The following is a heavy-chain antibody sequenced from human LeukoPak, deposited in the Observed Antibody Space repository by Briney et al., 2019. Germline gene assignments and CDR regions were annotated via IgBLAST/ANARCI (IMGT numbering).Heavy chain of an antibody. J-gene: IGHJ4*02. CDR2: INHSGST. CDR1: GGSFSGYY. D-gene: IGHD3-10*01. V-gene: IGHV4-34*01. Sequence: PSETLSLTCAVYGGSFSGYYWSWIRQPPGKGLEWIGEINHSGSTNYNPSLKSRVTISVDTSKNQFSLKLSSVTAADTAVYYCARVLWFGETSEYYFDYWGQGTLVTVSS. CDR3: ARVLWFGETSEYYFDY.